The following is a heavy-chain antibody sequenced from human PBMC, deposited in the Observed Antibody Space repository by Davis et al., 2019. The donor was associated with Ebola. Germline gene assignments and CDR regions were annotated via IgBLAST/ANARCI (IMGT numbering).Heavy chain of an antibody. D-gene: IGHD3-10*01. J-gene: IGHJ4*02. CDR3: ARRGGELLSPFGY. V-gene: IGHV3-23*01. Sequence: GESLKISCAASGFSFSSYTMSWVRQAPGKGLEWVSGSSASGGSTYHADSVKGRFTISRDNAKNSLYLQMNSLRAEDTAMYFCARRGGELLSPFGYWGQGALVTVSS. CDR2: SSASGGST. CDR1: GFSFSSYT.